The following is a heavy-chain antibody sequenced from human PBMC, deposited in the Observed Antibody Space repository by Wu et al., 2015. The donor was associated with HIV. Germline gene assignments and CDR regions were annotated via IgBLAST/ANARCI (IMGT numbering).Heavy chain of an antibody. CDR1: GGTFSSYG. J-gene: IGHJ6*02. Sequence: QVQLVQSGAEVKKPGSSVKVSCKASGGTFSSYGFTWVRQAPGQGLEWMGGIIPSSGTPNYAQKFQGRVTITADESTSTAYMELSSLRSEDTAVYYCASGVEVFQQTYGMDVWGQGTTVTVSS. CDR3: ASGVEVFQQTYGMDV. V-gene: IGHV1-69*12. D-gene: IGHD2-2*01. CDR2: IIPSSGTP.